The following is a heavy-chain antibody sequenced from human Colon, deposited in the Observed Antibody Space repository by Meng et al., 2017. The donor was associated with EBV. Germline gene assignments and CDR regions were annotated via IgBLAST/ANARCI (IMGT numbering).Heavy chain of an antibody. CDR1: GYTFTRYL. V-gene: IGHV7-4-1*02. CDR2: ISTNTGNP. Sequence: VQLVQHGAAFKKPGALVQVSCKASGYTFTRYLMNWVRQAPGQGLEWMGWISTNTGNPTYAQGFTGRFVFSVDTSVSTAYLQISSLKAEDTAVHYCGTLKYTSGFYGPAYWGQGALVTVSS. J-gene: IGHJ4*02. D-gene: IGHD6-19*01. CDR3: GTLKYTSGFYGPAY.